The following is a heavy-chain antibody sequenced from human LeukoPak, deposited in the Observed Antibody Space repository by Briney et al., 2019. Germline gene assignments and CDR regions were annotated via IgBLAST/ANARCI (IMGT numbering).Heavy chain of an antibody. CDR3: ARSNLAAAGPDWFDP. V-gene: IGHV3-23*01. CDR1: GFTFSSYA. CDR2: ISGSGGST. Sequence: PGGSLRLSCAASGFTFSSYAMSWVRQAPGKGLEWVSAISGSGGSTYYADSVKGRFTISRDNSKNTLYLQMNSLRAEDTAVYYCARSNLAAAGPDWFDPWGQGTLVTVSS. J-gene: IGHJ5*02. D-gene: IGHD6-13*01.